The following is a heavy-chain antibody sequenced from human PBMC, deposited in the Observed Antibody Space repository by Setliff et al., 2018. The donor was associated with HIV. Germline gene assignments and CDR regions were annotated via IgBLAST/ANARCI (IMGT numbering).Heavy chain of an antibody. CDR1: GFTFSNYG. V-gene: IGHV3-33*01. J-gene: IGHJ1*01. CDR2: IWNDGGNK. CDR3: ARDGSGWSQH. D-gene: IGHD6-19*01. Sequence: PGGSLRLSCAASGFTFSNYGMHWVRQAPGKGLEWVSVIWNDGGNKYYADSVKGRFTISRDNSKNTLYLQMNTLRADDTAVYYCARDGSGWSQHWGQGILVTVSS.